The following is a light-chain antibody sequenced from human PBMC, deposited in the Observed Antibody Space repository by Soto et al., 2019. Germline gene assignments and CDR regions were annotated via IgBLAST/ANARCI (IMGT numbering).Light chain of an antibody. CDR3: QYYHDYCWT. CDR1: QSITSW. Sequence: DIQLTQSPSTLSASVGDRVTITCRASQSITSWLAWYQQKPGKAPNLLIYKTSNLESGVPSRFSGSVSGTEFTLTISSLQPDDFATYYCQYYHDYCWTFGQGTKVEI. CDR2: KTS. J-gene: IGKJ1*01. V-gene: IGKV1-5*03.